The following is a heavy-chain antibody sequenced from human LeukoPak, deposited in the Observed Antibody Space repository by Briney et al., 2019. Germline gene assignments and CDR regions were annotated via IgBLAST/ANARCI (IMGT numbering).Heavy chain of an antibody. CDR1: GGSFSGYY. D-gene: IGHD2-8*01. V-gene: IGHV4-34*01. J-gene: IGHJ4*02. CDR2: INHSGST. CDR3: ASLASPAYCTNGVCYTADY. Sequence: SETLSLICAVYGGSFSGYYWSWIRQPPGKGLEWIGEINHSGSTNYNPSLKSRVTISVDTSKNQFSLKLSSVTAADTAVYYCASLASPAYCTNGVCYTADYWGQGTLVTVSS.